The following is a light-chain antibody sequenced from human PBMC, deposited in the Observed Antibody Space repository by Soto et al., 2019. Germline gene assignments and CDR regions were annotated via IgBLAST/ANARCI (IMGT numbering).Light chain of an antibody. CDR3: QHRSNWLT. Sequence: EIQLTQSECTLSLSPGERATLSWGASQSVSSSYLAWYQQKPGQAPRLLIYGASSRATGIPDRFSGGGSGTDFTLTISRLEPDDVAVYYCQHRSNWLTFGGGTKVDIK. V-gene: IGKV3D-20*02. CDR2: GAS. J-gene: IGKJ4*01. CDR1: QSVSSSY.